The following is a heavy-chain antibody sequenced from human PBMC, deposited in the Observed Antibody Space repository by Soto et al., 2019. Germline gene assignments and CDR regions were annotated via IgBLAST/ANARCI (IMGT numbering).Heavy chain of an antibody. CDR1: GGSINTFY. CDR3: AREGSYSAYNFAHGIQSWSFDF. CDR2: IFSSGST. J-gene: IGHJ4*02. D-gene: IGHD5-12*01. V-gene: IGHV4-4*07. Sequence: SETLSLTCTVSGGSINTFYWSWVRQPAGKGLEWIGRIFSSGSTSFNPSLESRVAMSVDTSKNHFSLNLSSVTAADMAVYYCAREGSYSAYNFAHGIQSWSFDFWGQGALGTVS.